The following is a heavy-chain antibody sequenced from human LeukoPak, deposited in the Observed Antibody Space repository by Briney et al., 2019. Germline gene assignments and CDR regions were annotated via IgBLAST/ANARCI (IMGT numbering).Heavy chain of an antibody. CDR2: TNPNSGGT. CDR1: GYTFTGYY. D-gene: IGHD5-24*01. J-gene: IGHJ3*01. CDR3: AMKAVPRPRLHDAFDF. Sequence: GASVKVSCKASGYTFTGYYMHWVRQAPGQGLEWMGWTNPNSGGTNYAQKFQGRVTMTRDTSISTAYMELSRLRSDDTAVYYCAMKAVPRPRLHDAFDFWGQGTVVSVSS. V-gene: IGHV1-2*02.